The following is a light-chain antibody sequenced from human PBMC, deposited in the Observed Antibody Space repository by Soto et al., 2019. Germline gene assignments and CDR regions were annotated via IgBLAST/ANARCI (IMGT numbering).Light chain of an antibody. CDR1: FGDVGGYNS. CDR3: SSYAGSNNGV. J-gene: IGLJ3*02. CDR2: EVS. Sequence: QSVLTQPPSASGSPGQSVTISCTGTFGDVGGYNSVSWYQQYPGKAPQLLIYEVSKRPSGVPDRFSGSKSGNTAALTVSGLQGEDEADYYCSSYAGSNNGVFGGGTQLTVL. V-gene: IGLV2-8*01.